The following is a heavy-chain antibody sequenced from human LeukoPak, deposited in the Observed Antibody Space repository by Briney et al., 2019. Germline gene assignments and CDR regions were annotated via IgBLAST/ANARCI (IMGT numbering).Heavy chain of an antibody. CDR2: IHSGGAT. V-gene: IGHV3-53*01. Sequence: PGGSLRLSCAASGLTVSGNFMNWIRQAPGKGLEWVSVIHSGGATYYADSVRGRFTISRDSSKNTLYLQMNSLRVEDTAVYYCARCHYVGSPYWGQGTLVTVSS. CDR1: GLTVSGNF. J-gene: IGHJ4*02. CDR3: ARCHYVGSPY. D-gene: IGHD3-10*02.